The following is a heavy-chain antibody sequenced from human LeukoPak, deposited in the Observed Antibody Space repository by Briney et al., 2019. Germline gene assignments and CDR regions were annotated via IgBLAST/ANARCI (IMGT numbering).Heavy chain of an antibody. Sequence: GRSLRLSCAASGFTFSSYGMDWVRQAPGKGLEWVAVISYDGSNKYYADSVKGRFTISRDNAKNSLYLQMNSLRAEDTAVYYCARDSRVPAAPFSYHYGMDVWGQGTTVTVSS. J-gene: IGHJ6*02. V-gene: IGHV3-30*03. CDR2: ISYDGSNK. D-gene: IGHD2-2*01. CDR1: GFTFSSYG. CDR3: ARDSRVPAAPFSYHYGMDV.